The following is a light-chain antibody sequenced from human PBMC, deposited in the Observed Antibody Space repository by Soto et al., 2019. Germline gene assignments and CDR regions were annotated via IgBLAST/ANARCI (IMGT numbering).Light chain of an antibody. Sequence: DIQMTQSPSTLSASVGDTVTVTCRASQSVSGWLAWYQQKPGKAPKLLIYAASSLQSGIPSRFSGSGSETDFTLTISSLQPEDFATYYCQQSYSTPWTFGQGTKVDIK. CDR2: AAS. J-gene: IGKJ1*01. V-gene: IGKV1-39*01. CDR1: QSVSGW. CDR3: QQSYSTPWT.